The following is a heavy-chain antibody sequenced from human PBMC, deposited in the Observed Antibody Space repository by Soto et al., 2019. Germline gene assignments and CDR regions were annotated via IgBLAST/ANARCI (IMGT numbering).Heavy chain of an antibody. Sequence: QVQLVESGGGVVQPGRSLRLSCAAPGFPFSSYGMHWVRQAPGKGLEWVAHISYDGSNKHYTDSVKGRFTISRDNSKNMLYLQMSSLRAEDTAVYYCAGGPYYFDYCGQGTRVSVSS. CDR2: ISYDGSNK. J-gene: IGHJ4*02. V-gene: IGHV3-30*03. CDR1: GFPFSSYG. D-gene: IGHD2-15*01. CDR3: AGGPYYFDY.